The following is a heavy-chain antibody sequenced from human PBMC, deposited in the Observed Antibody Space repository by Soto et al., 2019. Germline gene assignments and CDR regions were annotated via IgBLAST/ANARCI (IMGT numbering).Heavy chain of an antibody. CDR3: AREPEFGSGWYHGHYYGIDV. D-gene: IGHD6-19*01. V-gene: IGHV6-1*01. Sequence: SQTLSLTCAISGDSVSSNSAAWNWIRQSPSRGLEWLGRTYYRSKWYNDYAVSVKSRITINPDTSKNQFSLQLNSVTPEDTAVYYCAREPEFGSGWYHGHYYGIDVWGQGTTVTVSS. CDR1: GDSVSSNSAA. J-gene: IGHJ6*02. CDR2: TYYRSKWYN.